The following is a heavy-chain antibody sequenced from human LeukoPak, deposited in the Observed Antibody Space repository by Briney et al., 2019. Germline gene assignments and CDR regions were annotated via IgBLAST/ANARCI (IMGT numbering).Heavy chain of an antibody. V-gene: IGHV3-23*01. CDR1: GFTFSSYA. D-gene: IGHD5-12*01. J-gene: IGHJ4*02. Sequence: GRSLRLSCAASGFTFSSYAMNWVRQAPGKGLEWVSGISGRGGSTYYADSVKARFTVSRDNSRNTLYLQINSLRAEDTAVYYCAKNGAYSGYDYIDYWGQGTLVTVSS. CDR3: AKNGAYSGYDYIDY. CDR2: ISGRGGST.